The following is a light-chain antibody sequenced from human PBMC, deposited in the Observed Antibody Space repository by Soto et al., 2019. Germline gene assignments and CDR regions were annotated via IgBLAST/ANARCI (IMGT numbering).Light chain of an antibody. Sequence: QAVVTQPPSVSGAPGQRVTISCTGSSSNIGAGYDVHWYQQLPGTAPKLLIYGNSNRPSGVPDRFSGSKSGTSASLAITGLQAEDEADYYYQSYDSSLSAYVVFGGGTKLTVL. CDR1: SSNIGAGYD. V-gene: IGLV1-40*01. CDR3: QSYDSSLSAYVV. J-gene: IGLJ2*01. CDR2: GNS.